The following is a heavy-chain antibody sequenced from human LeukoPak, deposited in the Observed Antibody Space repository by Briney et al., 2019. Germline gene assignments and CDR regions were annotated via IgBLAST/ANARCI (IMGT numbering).Heavy chain of an antibody. CDR3: ARSIAARRLWFDP. D-gene: IGHD6-6*01. V-gene: IGHV1-2*06. CDR1: GYTFTGYY. CDR2: INPNSGGT. J-gene: IGHJ5*02. Sequence: GASVKVSCKASGYTFTGYYMHWVRQAPGQGLEWMGRINPNSGGTNYAQKFQGRVTMTRDTSISTAYMELSRLRSDDTAVYYCARSIAARRLWFDPWGQGTLVTVSS.